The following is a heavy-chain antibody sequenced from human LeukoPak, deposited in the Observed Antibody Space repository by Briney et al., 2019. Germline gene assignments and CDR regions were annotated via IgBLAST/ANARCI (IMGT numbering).Heavy chain of an antibody. D-gene: IGHD3-3*01. J-gene: IGHJ4*02. CDR2: IIPIFGTA. Sequence: ASVKVSCKASGGTFSSYAISWVRQAPGQGLEWMGGIIPIFGTANYAQKFQGRVTITADESTSTAYMELSSLRSEDTAVYYCARSKTGIIPYYFDYWGQGTLVTVSS. CDR1: GGTFSSYA. CDR3: ARSKTGIIPYYFDY. V-gene: IGHV1-69*13.